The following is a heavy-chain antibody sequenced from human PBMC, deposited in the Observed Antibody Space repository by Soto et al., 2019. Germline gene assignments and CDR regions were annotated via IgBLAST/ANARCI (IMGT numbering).Heavy chain of an antibody. V-gene: IGHV1-69*05. CDR1: GGTFSSYA. Sequence: QVQLVQSGAEVKKPGSSVKVSCKASGGTFSSYAISWVRQAPGQGLEWMGGIIPIFGTANYAQKFQGRVTIPXXEXTXXAYMELSSLRSEDTAVYYCASGTLSTWAYYYGMDVWGQGTTVTVSS. D-gene: IGHD2-2*01. CDR2: IIPIFGTA. J-gene: IGHJ6*02. CDR3: ASGTLSTWAYYYGMDV.